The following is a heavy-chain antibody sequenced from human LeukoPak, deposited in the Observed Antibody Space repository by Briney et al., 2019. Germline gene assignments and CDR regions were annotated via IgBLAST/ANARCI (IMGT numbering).Heavy chain of an antibody. V-gene: IGHV3-30*02. CDR1: GFTFSTYG. Sequence: GGSLRLSCAASGFTFSTYGMHWVRQAPGEGLEWVAFIRYDGSRKYYADSVKGRFTISRDDSKYTLYLQMNSLRVEDTAVYYCAKDLLRDRWFGESWGQGTLVTVSS. CDR3: AKDLLRDRWFGES. J-gene: IGHJ5*02. CDR2: IRYDGSRK. D-gene: IGHD3-10*01.